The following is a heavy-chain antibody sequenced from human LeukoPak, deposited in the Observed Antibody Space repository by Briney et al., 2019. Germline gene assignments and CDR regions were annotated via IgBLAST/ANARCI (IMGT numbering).Heavy chain of an antibody. J-gene: IGHJ4*02. CDR2: IYYSGSA. V-gene: IGHV4-31*03. Sequence: SQTLSLTCTVSGGSISSGGYYWSWVRQHPGKGLEWIGYIYYSGSAYYSPSLKSRVTISVDTSENQFSLKLSSVTAADTAVYYCARVNYGSATKEDYWGQGTPVTVSS. CDR3: ARVNYGSATKEDY. CDR1: GGSISSGGYY. D-gene: IGHD3-10*01.